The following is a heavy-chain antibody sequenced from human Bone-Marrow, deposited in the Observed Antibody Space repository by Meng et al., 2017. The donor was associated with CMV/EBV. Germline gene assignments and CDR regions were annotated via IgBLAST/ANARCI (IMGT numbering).Heavy chain of an antibody. V-gene: IGHV1-46*01. D-gene: IGHD2-8*01. J-gene: IGHJ4*02. Sequence: ASVKVSCKASGYTFTSYYMHWVRQAPGQGLEWMGIINPSGGSTSYAQKFQGRVTMTRDTSTSTAYMELSSLRSEDTAVYYCAREGYCTNGVCYRGDFDYWGQGTLVTVSS. CDR2: INPSGGST. CDR1: GYTFTSYY. CDR3: AREGYCTNGVCYRGDFDY.